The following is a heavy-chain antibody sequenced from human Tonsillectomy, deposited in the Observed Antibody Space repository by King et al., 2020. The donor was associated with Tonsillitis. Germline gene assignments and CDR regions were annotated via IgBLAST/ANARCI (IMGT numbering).Heavy chain of an antibody. V-gene: IGHV1-18*01. CDR1: GYIFTGYG. J-gene: IGHJ4*02. CDR2: VSTYNGNT. D-gene: IGHD1-26*01. Sequence: QLVQSGAEVKKPGASVKVSCKASGYIFTGYGISWVRQAPGQGLEWMGWVSTYNGNTHYPQKLQGRVTMTTDTSTGTAYMDLRSLRSDDTAVYYCSRDQGSGSYSGGHFDYWGQGTLVTVSS. CDR3: SRDQGSGSYSGGHFDY.